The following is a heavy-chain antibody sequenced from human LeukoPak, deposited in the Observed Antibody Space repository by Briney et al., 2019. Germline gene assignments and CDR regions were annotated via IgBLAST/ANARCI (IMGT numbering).Heavy chain of an antibody. CDR2: ISWNSGSI. CDR3: AKGRANYYYYYMDV. CDR1: GFTLDDYA. V-gene: IGHV3-9*01. J-gene: IGHJ6*03. Sequence: GGSLRLSCAASGFTLDDYAMHGVRQAPGKGLEWVSGISWNSGSIGYADSVEGRVTISRDNAKNSLYLQMNSLRAEDTALYYCAKGRANYYYYYMDVWGKGTTVTVSS.